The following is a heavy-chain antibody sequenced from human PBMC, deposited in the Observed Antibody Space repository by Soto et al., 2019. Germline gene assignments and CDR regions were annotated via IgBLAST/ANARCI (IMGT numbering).Heavy chain of an antibody. CDR1: GFTFSSFW. D-gene: IGHD4-4*01. CDR2: IKQDGSEK. V-gene: IGHV3-7*03. J-gene: IGHJ4*02. CDR3: ASGTSVTTSDY. Sequence: EVQLVESGGGLVQPGESLRLSCAASGFTFSSFWMGWVRQAPRKGLEWVANIKQDGSEKYYVDSVKGRFTISRDNTNNSLYLQLNSLRVEDTAVDYCASGTSVTTSDYWGQGILVTVSS.